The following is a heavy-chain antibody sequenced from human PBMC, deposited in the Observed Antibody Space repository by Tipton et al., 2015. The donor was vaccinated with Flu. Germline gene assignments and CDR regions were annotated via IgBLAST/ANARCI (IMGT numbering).Heavy chain of an antibody. J-gene: IGHJ4*02. V-gene: IGHV3-48*01. D-gene: IGHD2-2*02. Sequence: GSLRLSCAASGFTFSSYSMNWVRQAPGQGLEWISYISSSLSTIYYADSVKGRFTISRDNSRNTVYLQMNSLRAEDTAVYYCAKELGYCSSTTCYKPFDYWGQGTLVTVSS. CDR3: AKELGYCSSTTCYKPFDY. CDR1: GFTFSSYS. CDR2: ISSSLSTI.